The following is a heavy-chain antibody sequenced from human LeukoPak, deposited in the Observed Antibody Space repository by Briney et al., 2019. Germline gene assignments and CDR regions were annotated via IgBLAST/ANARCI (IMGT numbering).Heavy chain of an antibody. CDR2: IKSKTDGGTT. CDR1: GFPFTNAW. CDR3: TTENPTDF. Sequence: GGSLRLSCAASGFPFTNAWMSWVRQAPGKGLEWVGRIKSKTDGGTTDYAAPVKGRFTISRDDSENTLYLQVNTVKIEDTAVYYCTTENPTDFWGQGNLVTVSS. J-gene: IGHJ4*02. V-gene: IGHV3-15*01.